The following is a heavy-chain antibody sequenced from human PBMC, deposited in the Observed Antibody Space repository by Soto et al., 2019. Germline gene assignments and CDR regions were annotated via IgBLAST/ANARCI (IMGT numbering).Heavy chain of an antibody. Sequence: QVQLQQWGAGLLKPSETLSLTCAVYGGSFSGNYWSWIRQPPGKGLEWIGEINHSGSTNYNPSLKSRVTISVDTSKNQFSLKLSSVTAADTAVYYCASGAGMETPPYWGQGTLVTVSS. CDR1: GGSFSGNY. D-gene: IGHD6-13*01. CDR2: INHSGST. V-gene: IGHV4-34*01. CDR3: ASGAGMETPPY. J-gene: IGHJ4*02.